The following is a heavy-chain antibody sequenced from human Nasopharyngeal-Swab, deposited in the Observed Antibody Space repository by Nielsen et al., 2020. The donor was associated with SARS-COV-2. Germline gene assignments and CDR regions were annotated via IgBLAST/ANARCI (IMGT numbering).Heavy chain of an antibody. CDR3: ARDLFHSSSWYEDY. CDR2: ISYDGSNK. J-gene: IGHJ4*02. CDR1: GFTFSSYA. D-gene: IGHD6-13*01. Sequence: GESLKISCAASGFTFSSYAMHWVRQAPGKGLEWVAVISYDGSNKYYADSVKGRFTISRDNSKNTLYPQMNSLRAEDTAVYYCARDLFHSSSWYEDYWGQGTLVTVSS. V-gene: IGHV3-30*04.